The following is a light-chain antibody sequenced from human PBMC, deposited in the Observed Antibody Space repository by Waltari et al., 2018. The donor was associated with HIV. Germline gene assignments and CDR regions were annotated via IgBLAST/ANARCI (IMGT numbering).Light chain of an antibody. J-gene: IGKJ4*01. Sequence: IQLTQSPSFLSASVGDRVTITCRASQGVSSQLAWYQQRPGNAPILLIYAASTLERGVPSRFRGSGSGTEFTLTISGLHPEDFATYYCQQFDSDPHTFGGGTKVELK. CDR3: QQFDSDPHT. V-gene: IGKV1-9*01. CDR2: AAS. CDR1: QGVSSQ.